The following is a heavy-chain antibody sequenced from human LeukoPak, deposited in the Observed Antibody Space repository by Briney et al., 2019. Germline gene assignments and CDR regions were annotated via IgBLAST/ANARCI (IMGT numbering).Heavy chain of an antibody. CDR2: IYYSGST. CDR1: GGSISSFY. V-gene: IGHV4-59*08. J-gene: IGHJ6*02. D-gene: IGHD3-10*01. CDR3: ARSYYYGSGSYGMDV. Sequence: SETLSLTCTVSGGSISSFYWSWIRQPPGKGLEWIGYIYYSGSTNYNPSLKSRVTISVDTSKNQFSLKLSSVTAADTAVYYCARSYYYGSGSYGMDVWGQGTTVTVSS.